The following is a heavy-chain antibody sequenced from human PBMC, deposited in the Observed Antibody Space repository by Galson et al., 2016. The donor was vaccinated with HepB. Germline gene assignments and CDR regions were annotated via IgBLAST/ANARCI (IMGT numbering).Heavy chain of an antibody. D-gene: IGHD3-10*01. Sequence: SLRLSCAASGFIFSDYYMSWIRQAPGKGLEWVSYISSSGTSTNYADSVKGRFTISRDNAKNSLSLQMNSLRAEDTAVYYCARRPGSGSNWVDPWGQGTLVTVSS. CDR1: GFIFSDYY. CDR3: ARRPGSGSNWVDP. J-gene: IGHJ5*02. CDR2: ISSSGTST. V-gene: IGHV3-11*06.